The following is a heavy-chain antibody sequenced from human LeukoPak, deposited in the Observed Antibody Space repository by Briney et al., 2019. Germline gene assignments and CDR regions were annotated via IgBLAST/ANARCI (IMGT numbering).Heavy chain of an antibody. CDR1: AVSFSGNY. J-gene: IGHJ4*02. V-gene: IGHV4-34*01. CDR2: IYQSKYT. CDR3: ARIRCSPGDDTCYNY. Sequence: PSETLSLTCGVRAVSFSGNYWSWLRQSPGKGLEWIGEIYQSKYTTYNPSLKSRVTISADTSVNQLSLRVTSVTAADTAIYYCARIRCSPGDDTCYNYWGRGTLVTVSS. D-gene: IGHD3/OR15-3a*01.